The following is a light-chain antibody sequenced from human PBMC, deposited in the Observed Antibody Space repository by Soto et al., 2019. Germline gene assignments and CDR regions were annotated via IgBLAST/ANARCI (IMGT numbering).Light chain of an antibody. J-gene: IGKJ2*01. CDR1: QSMSNRY. V-gene: IGKV3-20*01. CDR3: QQYTSSPQMST. CDR2: GTS. Sequence: DIVLTQSPGTLSLSPGERATLSCRASQSMSNRYLAWYHQKPGQAPRLLIYGTSNRATGIPDRFSGSGSGPDFTLNISRLEPEDFALDYCQQYTSSPQMSTFGQGTRLEI.